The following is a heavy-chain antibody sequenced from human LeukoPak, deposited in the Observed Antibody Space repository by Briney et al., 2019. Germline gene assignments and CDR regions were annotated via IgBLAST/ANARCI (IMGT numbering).Heavy chain of an antibody. D-gene: IGHD3-9*01. Sequence: SETLSLTCTVSGDSIGNYYWSWIRQPAGEGLEWIGRIHSSGSTDYNPSLKSRVTMSVDTSKNQFSLKVISVTAADTAVYYCARPTIFTYYFDYWGQGTLVTVSS. J-gene: IGHJ4*02. V-gene: IGHV4-4*07. CDR2: IHSSGST. CDR3: ARPTIFTYYFDY. CDR1: GDSIGNYY.